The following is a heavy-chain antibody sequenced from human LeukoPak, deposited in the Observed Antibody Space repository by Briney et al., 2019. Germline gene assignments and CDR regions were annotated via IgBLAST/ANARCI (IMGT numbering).Heavy chain of an antibody. CDR2: LHPNSGET. D-gene: IGHD6-13*01. V-gene: IGHV1-2*02. CDR1: GYTFTAYY. CDR3: ARDRSYSSSWYYYYYMDV. Sequence: GASVKVSCKASGYTFTAYYIHWVRQAPGQGLEWLGWLHPNSGETHYAQNFQGRVTLTRNTSINTAYMELTRLRSDDTAVYYCARDRSYSSSWYYYYYMDVWGKGTTVTVSS. J-gene: IGHJ6*03.